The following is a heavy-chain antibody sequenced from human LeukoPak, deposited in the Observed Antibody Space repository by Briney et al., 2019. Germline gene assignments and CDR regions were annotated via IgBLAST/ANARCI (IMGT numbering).Heavy chain of an antibody. CDR1: GYTFTSYG. J-gene: IGHJ6*03. V-gene: IGHV1-18*01. CDR3: ASAYGDYYYYYYMDV. CDR2: ISAYNGNT. Sequence: ASVKVSCKASGYTFTSYGISWVRQAPGQGLEWMGWISAYNGNTNYAQKFQGRVTITADESTSTAYMELSSLRSEDTAVYYCASAYGDYYYYYYMDVWGKGTTVTISS. D-gene: IGHD4-17*01.